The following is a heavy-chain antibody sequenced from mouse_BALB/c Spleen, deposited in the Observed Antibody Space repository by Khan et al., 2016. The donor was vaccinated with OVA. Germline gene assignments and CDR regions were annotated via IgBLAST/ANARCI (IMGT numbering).Heavy chain of an antibody. V-gene: IGHV3-2*02. CDR2: ISYSGST. J-gene: IGHJ2*01. Sequence: EVKLEESGPGLVKPSQSLSLTCTVTGYSITSGYGWNWIRQFPGNKLEWLGYISYSGSTNYNPSLKSRISITRDTSKNQFFLQLNSVTTADTATYSCARTARLNYWGQGTTLTVSS. D-gene: IGHD3-3*01. CDR3: ARTARLNY. CDR1: GYSITSGYG.